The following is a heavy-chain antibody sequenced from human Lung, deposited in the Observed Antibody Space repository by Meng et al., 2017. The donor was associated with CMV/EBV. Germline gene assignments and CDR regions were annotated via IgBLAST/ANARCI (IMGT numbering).Heavy chain of an antibody. CDR1: GYTVTNYA. V-gene: IGHV7-4-1*01. CDR3: AKDFLSTPLFIFDS. Sequence: CGYTVTNYAKNWVRQAPEPEGEYMEYITINTGDRIYTHGFAGRFVLSSDMSVSSAYLQIYKLQADDSDVSYCAKDFLSTPLFIFDSWGQGTLVTVSS. CDR2: ITINTGDR. D-gene: IGHD2-15*01. J-gene: IGHJ4*02.